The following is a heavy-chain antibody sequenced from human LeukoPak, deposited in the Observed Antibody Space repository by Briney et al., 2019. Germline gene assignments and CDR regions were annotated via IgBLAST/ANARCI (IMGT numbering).Heavy chain of an antibody. CDR3: AKDRSVAGYFDY. J-gene: IGHJ4*02. CDR2: IRSSGSAV. D-gene: IGHD6-19*01. CDR1: GFTFSSYG. V-gene: IGHV3-48*01. Sequence: GGSLRLSCAASGFTFSSYGMNWVRQAPGEGLEWVSYIRSSGSAVYYTDSVKGRFTISRDNAKNSLYLQMNSLRAEDTAVYYCAKDRSVAGYFDYWGQGTLVTVSS.